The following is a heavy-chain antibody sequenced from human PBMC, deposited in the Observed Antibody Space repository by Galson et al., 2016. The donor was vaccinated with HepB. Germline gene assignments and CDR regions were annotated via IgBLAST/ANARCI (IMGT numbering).Heavy chain of an antibody. CDR3: AREPGGGDFDT. Sequence: SETLSLTCTVSGGSLSRYYWSWIRQPAGKGLEWIGRIHSSGSTAYNPSLRSRVTMSVDTSSSQFSLKLNCLTPADTAVYYCAREPGGGDFDTWGQGTLVTVSS. CDR1: GGSLSRYY. CDR2: IHSSGST. D-gene: IGHD3-16*01. J-gene: IGHJ4*02. V-gene: IGHV4-4*07.